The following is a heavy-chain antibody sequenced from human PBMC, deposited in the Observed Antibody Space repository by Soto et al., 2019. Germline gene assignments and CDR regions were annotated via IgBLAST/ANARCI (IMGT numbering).Heavy chain of an antibody. CDR1: GGTFSSYA. V-gene: IGHV1-69*01. CDR3: ARDARMPRDLGGYYYYAMDV. CDR2: IIPIFGTA. J-gene: IGHJ6*02. Sequence: QVQLVQSGAEVKKPGSSVKVSCKASGGTFSSYAISWVRQAPGQGLEWMGGIIPIFGTANYAQKFQGRVTITADESTSTAYMELSSLRSEDTAVYYCARDARMPRDLGGYYYYAMDVWGQGTTVTVSS. D-gene: IGHD2-15*01.